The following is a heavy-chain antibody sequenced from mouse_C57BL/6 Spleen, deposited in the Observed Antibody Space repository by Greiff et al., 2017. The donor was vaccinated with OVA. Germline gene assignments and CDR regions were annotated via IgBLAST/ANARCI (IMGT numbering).Heavy chain of an antibody. CDR1: GFTFSDYY. J-gene: IGHJ1*03. Sequence: EVKLMESGGGLVQPGGSLKLSCAASGFTFSDYYMYWVRQTPEKRLEWVAYISNGGGSTYYPDTVKGRFTISRDNAKNTLYLQMSRLKSEDTAMYYCARHEDGYWYFDVWGTGTTVTVSS. CDR3: ARHEDGYWYFDV. D-gene: IGHD2-3*01. V-gene: IGHV5-12*01. CDR2: ISNGGGST.